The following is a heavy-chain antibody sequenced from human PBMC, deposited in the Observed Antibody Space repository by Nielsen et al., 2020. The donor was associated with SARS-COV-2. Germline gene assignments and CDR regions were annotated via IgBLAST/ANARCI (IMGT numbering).Heavy chain of an antibody. D-gene: IGHD3-10*01. CDR3: ARAAGWFGELFSIYYYYGMDV. CDR2: IYYSGST. Sequence: WIRQPPGKGLGWIRYIYYSGSTNYNPSLKSRVTISVDTSKNQFSLKLSSVTAADTAVYYCARAAGWFGELFSIYYYYGMDVWGQGTTVTVSS. V-gene: IGHV4-59*01. J-gene: IGHJ6*02.